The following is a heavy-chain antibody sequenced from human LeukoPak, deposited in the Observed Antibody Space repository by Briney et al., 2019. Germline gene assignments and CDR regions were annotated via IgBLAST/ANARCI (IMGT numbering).Heavy chain of an antibody. CDR1: GGSISSGDYY. J-gene: IGHJ4*02. V-gene: IGHV4-30-4*08. Sequence: SSETLSLTCTVSGGSISSGDYYWSWIRQPPGKGLEWIGYIYYSGSTYYNPSLKSRVTISVDTSKNQFSLKLSSVTAADTGVYYCARGRDSDYWGQGTLVTVSS. CDR2: IYYSGST. CDR3: ARGRDSDY. D-gene: IGHD3-22*01.